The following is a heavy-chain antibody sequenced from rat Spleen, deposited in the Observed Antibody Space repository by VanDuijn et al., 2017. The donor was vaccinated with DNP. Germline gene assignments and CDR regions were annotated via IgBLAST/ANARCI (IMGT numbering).Heavy chain of an antibody. CDR3: TSNPHIRTAAPFDY. D-gene: IGHD3-8*01. CDR2: ISTGDST. CDR1: GFTFSNYG. Sequence: EVQLVESGGGLVQPGRSMKLSCAASGFTFSNYGMAWVRQAPTKGLEWVASISTGDSTYYSDSVKGRFSISRDNAKSTLYLQVNSLRSEDTATYYCTSNPHIRTAAPFDYWGQGVMVTVSS. J-gene: IGHJ2*01. V-gene: IGHV5-25*01.